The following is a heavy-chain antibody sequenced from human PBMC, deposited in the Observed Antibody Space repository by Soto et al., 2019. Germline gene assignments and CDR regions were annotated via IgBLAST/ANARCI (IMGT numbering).Heavy chain of an antibody. CDR3: ARGFKVRYFDWLLHDAFDI. D-gene: IGHD3-9*01. Sequence: PSETLSLTCAVYGGSFSGYYWSWIRQPPGKGLEWIGEINHSGSTNYNPSLKSRVTISVDTSKNQFSLKLSSVTAADTAVYYCARGFKVRYFDWLLHDAFDIWGQGTMVTVSS. CDR2: INHSGST. CDR1: GGSFSGYY. J-gene: IGHJ3*02. V-gene: IGHV4-34*01.